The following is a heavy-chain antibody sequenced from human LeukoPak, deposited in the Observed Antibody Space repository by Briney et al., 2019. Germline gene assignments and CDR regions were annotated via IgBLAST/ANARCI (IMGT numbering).Heavy chain of an antibody. V-gene: IGHV3-23*01. D-gene: IGHD3-9*01. J-gene: IGHJ4*02. Sequence: PGGSLRLSCAASGFTFSSYAMSWVRQAPGKGLEWVSAISGSDGSTYYADSVKGRFTISRDNSKNTLYLQMNSLRTEDTAVYYCAKAEGYDILTGLDYWGQGTLVTVSS. CDR1: GFTFSSYA. CDR2: ISGSDGST. CDR3: AKAEGYDILTGLDY.